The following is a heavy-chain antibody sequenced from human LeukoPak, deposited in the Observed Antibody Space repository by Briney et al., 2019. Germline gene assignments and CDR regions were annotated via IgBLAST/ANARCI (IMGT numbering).Heavy chain of an antibody. Sequence: GGSLRLSCAASGFTFSSYSMNWVRQAPGKGLEWVSSISSSSSYIYYADSVKGRFTISRDNAKNSLYLQMNSLRAEDTAVYYCAKEVRAYAGFDYWGQGTLVTVSS. CDR1: GFTFSSYS. V-gene: IGHV3-21*01. CDR2: ISSSSSYI. CDR3: AKEVRAYAGFDY. D-gene: IGHD2-2*01. J-gene: IGHJ4*02.